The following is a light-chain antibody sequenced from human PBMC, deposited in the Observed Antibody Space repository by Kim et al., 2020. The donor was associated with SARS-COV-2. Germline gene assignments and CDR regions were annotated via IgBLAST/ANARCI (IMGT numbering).Light chain of an antibody. Sequence: EIVLTQSPGTLSLSPGERATLSCRASQSVSTTYLAWYQQKPGQAPRLLIHGASSRATGIPDRFSGSGSGADFTLTISRLEPEDFAMYYCQQYTTSPPSITFGQGTRLEIK. J-gene: IGKJ5*01. CDR2: GAS. CDR3: QQYTTSPPSIT. CDR1: QSVSTTY. V-gene: IGKV3-20*01.